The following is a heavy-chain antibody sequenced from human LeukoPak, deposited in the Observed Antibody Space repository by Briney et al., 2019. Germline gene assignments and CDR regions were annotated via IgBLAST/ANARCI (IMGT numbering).Heavy chain of an antibody. J-gene: IGHJ5*02. CDR3: ARHENYYGSGTYRFGP. Sequence: SETLSLTRTVSGGSISSYYWSWIRQPPGKGLEWIGYIYSSGSTNYNPSLKSRVIISVDTSKNQFSLKLSSVTAADAAIYYCARHENYYGSGTYRFGPWGQGTLVTVSS. CDR2: IYSSGST. CDR1: GGSISSYY. D-gene: IGHD3-10*01. V-gene: IGHV4-59*08.